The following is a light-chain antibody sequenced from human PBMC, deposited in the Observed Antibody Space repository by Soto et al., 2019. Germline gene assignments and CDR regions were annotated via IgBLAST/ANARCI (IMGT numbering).Light chain of an antibody. CDR1: QSVSGN. Sequence: PGARAPLSCRASQSVSGNLAWYQQKPGQAPRLLIYHASIRATGIPARFSGSGSGTEFTLTISSLQSEDFAIYYCKQYNSRPITFGQGTRLEI. V-gene: IGKV3-15*01. CDR2: HAS. CDR3: KQYNSRPIT. J-gene: IGKJ5*01.